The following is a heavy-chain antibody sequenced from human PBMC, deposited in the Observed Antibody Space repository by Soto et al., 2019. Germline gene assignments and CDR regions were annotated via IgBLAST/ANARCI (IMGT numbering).Heavy chain of an antibody. J-gene: IGHJ4*02. D-gene: IGHD6-19*01. CDR1: GGSISRGVYS. CDR2: IYHSGST. Sequence: SETLSLTCAVSGGSISRGVYSWSWIRQPPGKGLEWIGYIYHSGSTYYNPSLKSRVTISVDRSKNQFSLKLSSVTAADTAVYYCARVYSSGWYRGYYFDYWGQGTLVTVSS. CDR3: ARVYSSGWYRGYYFDY. V-gene: IGHV4-30-2*01.